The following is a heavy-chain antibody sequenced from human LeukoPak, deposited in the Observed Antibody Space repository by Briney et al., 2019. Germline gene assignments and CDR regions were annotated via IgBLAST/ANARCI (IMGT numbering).Heavy chain of an antibody. Sequence: SVKVFCKASGGTFSSYAISWVRQAPGQGLEWMGRTIPILGIANYAQKFQGRVTITADKSTSTAYMELSSLRSEDTAVYYCARDVGPGDIVVVPAAISRPDYFDYWGQGTLVTVSS. CDR3: ARDVGPGDIVVVPAAISRPDYFDY. D-gene: IGHD2-2*01. V-gene: IGHV1-69*04. CDR2: TIPILGIA. J-gene: IGHJ4*02. CDR1: GGTFSSYA.